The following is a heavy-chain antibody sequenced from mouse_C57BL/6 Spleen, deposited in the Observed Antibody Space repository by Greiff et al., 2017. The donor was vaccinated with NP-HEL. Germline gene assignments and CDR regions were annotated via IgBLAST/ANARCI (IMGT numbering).Heavy chain of an antibody. J-gene: IGHJ4*01. CDR2: ISSGGSYT. CDR1: GFTFSSYG. CDR3: ARHPYGNYEGLDYAMDY. V-gene: IGHV5-6*01. D-gene: IGHD2-1*01. Sequence: EVKLVESGGDLVKPGGSLKLSCAASGFTFSSYGMSWVRQTPDKRLEWVATISSGGSYTYYPDSVKGRFTISRDNAKDTLYLQMSSLKSEDTAMYYCARHPYGNYEGLDYAMDYWGQGTSVTVSS.